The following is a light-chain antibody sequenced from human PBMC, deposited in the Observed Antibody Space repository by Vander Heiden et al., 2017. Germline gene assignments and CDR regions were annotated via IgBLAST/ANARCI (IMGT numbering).Light chain of an antibody. CDR2: EGS. V-gene: IGLV2-23*01. CDR3: CSYAGSSTWV. CDR1: SSDVGSYNL. J-gene: IGLJ3*02. Sequence: QSALTKPASVSGSPGQSITISCTGTSSDVGSYNLVSWYQQHPGKAPKLMIYEGSKRPSGVSNRFSGSKSSNTASLTSSGLQAEDEADYYCCSYAGSSTWVFGGGTKLTVL.